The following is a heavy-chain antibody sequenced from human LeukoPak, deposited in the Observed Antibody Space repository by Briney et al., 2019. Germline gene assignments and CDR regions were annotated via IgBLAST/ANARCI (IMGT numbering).Heavy chain of an antibody. CDR2: VSIYSGNT. CDR1: GYTFTSHG. Sequence: SVKVSCKASGYTFTSHGLSWARQAPGQGLEWMGWVSIYSGNTNYAQKFQDRISMTTDTSTSTAYMELRSLKSDDTAVYYCARDPGGTWGFDYWGQGALVTVSS. CDR3: ARDPGGTWGFDY. J-gene: IGHJ4*02. D-gene: IGHD7-27*01. V-gene: IGHV1-18*01.